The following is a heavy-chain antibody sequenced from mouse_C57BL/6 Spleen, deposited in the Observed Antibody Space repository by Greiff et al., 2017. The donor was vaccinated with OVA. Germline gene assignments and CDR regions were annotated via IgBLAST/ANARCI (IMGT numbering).Heavy chain of an antibody. CDR2: IDPSDSYT. Sequence: QVQLQQPGAELVRPGTSVKLSCKASGYTFTSYWMHWVQQRPGQGLEWIGVIDPSDSYTNSNQKFKGKATFTVNTSSSTAYMQLSSLTSEDSAVYYCAREDYGSSFAMDYWGQGTSVTVSS. CDR1: GYTFTSYW. J-gene: IGHJ4*01. CDR3: AREDYGSSFAMDY. D-gene: IGHD1-1*01. V-gene: IGHV1-59*01.